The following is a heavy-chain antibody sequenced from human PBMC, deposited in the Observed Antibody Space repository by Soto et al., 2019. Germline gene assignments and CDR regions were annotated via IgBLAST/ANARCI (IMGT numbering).Heavy chain of an antibody. V-gene: IGHV1-2*04. CDR1: GYTFTDYY. D-gene: IGHD2-21*02. CDR2: INPNSGGT. Sequence: QVQLVQSGAEVKKPGASVKVSCKASGYTFTDYYMHWVRQAPGQGLEWMGWINPNSGGTNYAQKFQGWVTMTRDTSSSTAYMELSRLRSDDTAVYYCARAHCGGDCYSGVDYWGQGTLVTVSS. CDR3: ARAHCGGDCYSGVDY. J-gene: IGHJ4*02.